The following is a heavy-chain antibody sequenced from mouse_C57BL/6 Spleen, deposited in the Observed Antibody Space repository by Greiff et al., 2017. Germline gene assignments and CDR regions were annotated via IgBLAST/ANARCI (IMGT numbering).Heavy chain of an antibody. CDR1: GYTFTSYW. V-gene: IGHV1-69*01. D-gene: IGHD2-5*01. CDR3: ARRSNYLYYFDY. Sequence: QVQLQQPGAELVMPGASVKLSCKASGYTFTSYWLHWVKQRPGQGLEWIGESDPSDSYTNYNQKFKGKSTLTVDKSSSTAYMQLSSLTSEDSAVYYCARRSNYLYYFDYWGQGTTLTVSS. J-gene: IGHJ2*01. CDR2: SDPSDSYT.